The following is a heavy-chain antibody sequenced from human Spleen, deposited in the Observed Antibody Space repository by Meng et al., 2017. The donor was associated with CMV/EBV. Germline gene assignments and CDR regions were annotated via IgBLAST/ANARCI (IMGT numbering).Heavy chain of an antibody. CDR3: ATSRYSGGWYTAFVD. J-gene: IGHJ4*02. D-gene: IGHD6-19*01. Sequence: SETLSLTGTVSGDSINNSNYYWGWIRQPPWKGLEWIGTIYYSGTTYYNPSLNSRVTISVDPSKNQFSLKLTSVTAADTAVYYCATSRYSGGWYTAFVDWGLGTLVTVSS. CDR2: IYYSGTT. V-gene: IGHV4-39*07. CDR1: GDSINNSNYY.